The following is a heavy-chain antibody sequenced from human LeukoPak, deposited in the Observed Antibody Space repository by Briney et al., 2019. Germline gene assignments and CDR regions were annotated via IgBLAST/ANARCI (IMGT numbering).Heavy chain of an antibody. J-gene: IGHJ4*02. D-gene: IGHD6-13*01. CDR2: ISSSSSYI. CDR3: ARDPGIAAAGYDY. CDR1: GFTFSSYS. Sequence: GGSLRLSCAASGFTFSSYSMNWVRQAPGKGLEWVSSISSSSSYIYYADSVKGRFTISRDNAKNSLYLQMNSLRAEDTAVYYCARDPGIAAAGYDYWGQGTLVTVPS. V-gene: IGHV3-21*01.